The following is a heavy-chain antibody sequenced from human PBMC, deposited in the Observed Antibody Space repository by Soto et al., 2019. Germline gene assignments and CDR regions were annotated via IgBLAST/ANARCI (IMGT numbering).Heavy chain of an antibody. D-gene: IGHD6-19*01. Sequence: GGSLRLSCAASGFTFSSYSMNWVRQAPGKGLEWVSYISSSSSTIYYADSVKGRFTISRDNAKNSLYLQMNSLRAEDTAVYYCAKGRKAIAVAGLDYWGQGTLVTVSS. CDR2: ISSSSSTI. CDR1: GFTFSSYS. CDR3: AKGRKAIAVAGLDY. V-gene: IGHV3-48*01. J-gene: IGHJ4*02.